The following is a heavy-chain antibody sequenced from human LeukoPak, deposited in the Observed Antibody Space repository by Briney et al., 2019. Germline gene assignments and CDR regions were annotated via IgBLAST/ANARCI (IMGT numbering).Heavy chain of an antibody. Sequence: SETLSLTCTVSGASISSYYWNRIRQPPGKGLEWIGYMHYSGSTNYNPSLKSRVTISVDTSKHQFSLKLNSVTSADTAVYYCARDTRYYDNSGYYYFDYWGRGTLVTVSS. CDR3: ARDTRYYDNSGYYYFDY. J-gene: IGHJ4*02. CDR2: MHYSGST. V-gene: IGHV4-59*01. D-gene: IGHD3-22*01. CDR1: GASISSYY.